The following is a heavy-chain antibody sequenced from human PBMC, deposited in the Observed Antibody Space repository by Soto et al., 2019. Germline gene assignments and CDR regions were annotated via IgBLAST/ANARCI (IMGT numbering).Heavy chain of an antibody. D-gene: IGHD5-12*01. CDR3: ARDPGGYDLFYWFDP. CDR2: INPNSGGT. Sequence: ASVKVSCKASGYTFTGYYMHWVRQAPGQGLEWMGWINPNSGGTNYAQKFQGWVTMTRDTSISTAYMELSRLRSDDTAVYYRARDPGGYDLFYWFDPWGQGTLVTVSS. CDR1: GYTFTGYY. J-gene: IGHJ5*02. V-gene: IGHV1-2*04.